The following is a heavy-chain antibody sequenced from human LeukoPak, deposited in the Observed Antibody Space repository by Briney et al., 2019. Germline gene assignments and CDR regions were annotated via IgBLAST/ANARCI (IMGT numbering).Heavy chain of an antibody. CDR3: ASGQVYYFDY. D-gene: IGHD3/OR15-3a*01. V-gene: IGHV4-39*07. CDR2: IYYSGST. CDR1: GGSISGSSYY. Sequence: SETLSLTCTVSGGSISGSSYYWGWIRQPPGKGLEWIGSIYYSGSTYYNPSLKSRVTISVDTSKNQFSLKLSSVTAADTAVYYCASGQVYYFDYWGQGTLVTVSS. J-gene: IGHJ4*02.